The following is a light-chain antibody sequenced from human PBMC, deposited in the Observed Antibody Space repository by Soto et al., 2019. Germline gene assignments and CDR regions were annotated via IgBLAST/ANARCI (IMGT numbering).Light chain of an antibody. CDR1: QSISYW. CDR2: DAS. J-gene: IGKJ1*01. CDR3: QQYYTYST. Sequence: DIQMTQSPSTLSASLGDSVSITCRASQSISYWLAWYQQKPGKAPKLLIYDASTLESGVPSRFSGSRSGTEFTLTISSLQPEDFAIYHCQQYYTYSTFGQGTKVEIK. V-gene: IGKV1-5*01.